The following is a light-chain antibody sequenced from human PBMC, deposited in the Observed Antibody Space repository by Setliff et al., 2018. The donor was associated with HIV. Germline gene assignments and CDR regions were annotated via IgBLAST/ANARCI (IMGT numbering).Light chain of an antibody. CDR1: QSVLYSSNNKNY. Sequence: DIVMPQSPDSLAVSLGERATINCKSSQSVLYSSNNKNYLAWYRQKPGQPPELLIYWASTRESGVPDRFSGSGSGTDFTLTISSLQAEDVAVYYCQQYYSTPLTFGGGTKVDIK. CDR3: QQYYSTPLT. J-gene: IGKJ4*01. V-gene: IGKV4-1*01. CDR2: WAS.